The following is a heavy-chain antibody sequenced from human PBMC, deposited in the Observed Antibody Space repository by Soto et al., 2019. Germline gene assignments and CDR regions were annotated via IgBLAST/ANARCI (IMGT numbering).Heavy chain of an antibody. D-gene: IGHD3-3*01. CDR1: GGSISSSNW. J-gene: IGHJ6*02. V-gene: IGHV4-4*02. CDR2: ICHSGST. Sequence: QVQLQESGPGLVKPSGTLSLTCAVSGGSISSSNWWSWVRQPPGEGLEGSGGICHSGSTNYNPSPKSRLTIPAHKSKIQFSLKLSSVTAADTAVYYCARARVTYYDFWSAQGYYYYGMDVWGQGTPVTVSS. CDR3: ARARVTYYDFWSAQGYYYYGMDV.